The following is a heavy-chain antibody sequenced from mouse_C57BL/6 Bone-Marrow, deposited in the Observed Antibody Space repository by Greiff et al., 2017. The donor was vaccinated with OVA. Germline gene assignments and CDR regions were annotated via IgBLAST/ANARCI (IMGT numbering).Heavy chain of an antibody. V-gene: IGHV14-4*01. Sequence: EVQLQQSGAELVRPGASVKLSCTASGFNIKDDYMHWVKQRPEQGLEWIGWIDPENGDTEYASKFQGKATITAETSSNTAYLQLSSLTSEDTAVYYCTTWGTTVVGPFAYWGQGTLVTVSA. CDR2: IDPENGDT. CDR3: TTWGTTVVGPFAY. J-gene: IGHJ3*01. D-gene: IGHD1-1*01. CDR1: GFNIKDDY.